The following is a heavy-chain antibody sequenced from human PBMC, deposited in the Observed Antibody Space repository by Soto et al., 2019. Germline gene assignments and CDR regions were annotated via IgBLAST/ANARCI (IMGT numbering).Heavy chain of an antibody. Sequence: SETLSLTCTVSGGSISSSSYYWGWIRQPPGKGLEWIGSIYYSGSTYYNPSLKSRVTISVDTSKNQFSLKLSSVTAADTAVYYCARQDPPAVPAAISWFDPWGQGTLVTVSS. CDR2: IYYSGST. V-gene: IGHV4-39*01. J-gene: IGHJ5*02. CDR1: GGSISSSSYY. CDR3: ARQDPPAVPAAISWFDP. D-gene: IGHD2-2*02.